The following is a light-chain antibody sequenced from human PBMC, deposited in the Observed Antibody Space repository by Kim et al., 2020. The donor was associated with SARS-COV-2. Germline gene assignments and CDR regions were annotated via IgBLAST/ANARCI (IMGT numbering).Light chain of an antibody. J-gene: IGLJ1*01. CDR1: SSDVGSYKL. Sequence: QSALTQPASVSGSPGQSITISCTGISSDVGSYKLVSWYQHHPGKGPKLMIYEGTKRPSGVSSRFSGSKSGNTASLTISGLQAEDEADYYCCFYVGHYNVDYVFGPGTKVTVL. CDR3: CFYVGHYNVDYV. CDR2: EGT. V-gene: IGLV2-23*01.